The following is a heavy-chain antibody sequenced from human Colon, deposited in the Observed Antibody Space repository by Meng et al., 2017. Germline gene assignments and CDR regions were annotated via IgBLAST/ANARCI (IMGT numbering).Heavy chain of an antibody. Sequence: HVQLVQSGGEVKKPGASVKVSCKASGYTFTSYGISWVRQAPGQGLEWMGWISAYNGNTNYAQKLQGRVTMTTDTSTSTAYMELRSLRSDDTAVYYCARVGGPDAMVRGVITTDFDYWGQGTLVTVSS. D-gene: IGHD3-10*01. CDR3: ARVGGPDAMVRGVITTDFDY. CDR2: ISAYNGNT. J-gene: IGHJ4*02. V-gene: IGHV1-18*01. CDR1: GYTFTSYG.